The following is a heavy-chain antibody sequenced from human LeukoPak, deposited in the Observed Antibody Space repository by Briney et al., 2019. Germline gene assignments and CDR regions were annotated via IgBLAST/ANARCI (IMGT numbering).Heavy chain of an antibody. CDR3: AKDSRGYGGY. CDR1: GFTFSSYA. D-gene: IGHD5-12*01. V-gene: IGHV3-23*01. Sequence: GGSLRLPCAASGFTFSSYAMSWVRQAPGKGLEWVSVISGSGTSTYYADSVKGRFTISRDNSKNTLYLQMNSLRAEDTAVYYCAKDSRGYGGYWGQGTLVTVSS. J-gene: IGHJ4*02. CDR2: ISGSGTST.